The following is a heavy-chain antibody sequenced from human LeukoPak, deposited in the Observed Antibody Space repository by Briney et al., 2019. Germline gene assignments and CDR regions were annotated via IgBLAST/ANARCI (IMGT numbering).Heavy chain of an antibody. J-gene: IGHJ4*02. Sequence: GGSLRLSCAASGFTFSRNWMSWVRQAPGKGLKWAANINQDGSVKHYVDSVKGRFTISRDNVQNSLYLQMNSLTAEDTAVYYCARCDSGNSCYFDYWGQGTLVTVSS. D-gene: IGHD2-2*01. CDR1: GFTFSRNW. CDR3: ARCDSGNSCYFDY. CDR2: INQDGSVK. V-gene: IGHV3-7*01.